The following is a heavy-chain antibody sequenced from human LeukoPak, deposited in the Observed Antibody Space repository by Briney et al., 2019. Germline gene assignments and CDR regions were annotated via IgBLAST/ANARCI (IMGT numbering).Heavy chain of an antibody. D-gene: IGHD3-3*01. CDR3: ARGYDF. J-gene: IGHJ4*02. CDR1: GGSFSGYY. V-gene: IGHV4-34*01. Sequence: SETLSLTCAVYGGSFSGYYWSWIRQPPGKGLEWIGEINHSGSTNYNPSLKSRVTISVDTSKNQFSLKLSSVTAADTAVYYCARGYDFWGQGTLVSVSS. CDR2: INHSGST.